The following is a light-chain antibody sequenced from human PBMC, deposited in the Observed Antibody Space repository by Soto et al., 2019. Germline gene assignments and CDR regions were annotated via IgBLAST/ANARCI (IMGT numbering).Light chain of an antibody. CDR1: SSNVGANYG. J-gene: IGLJ2*01. V-gene: IGLV1-40*01. CDR2: GNS. CDR3: QSYDSGLRGVL. Sequence: QSVLAQPPSVSGTPGQRVTISCTGSSSNVGANYGVHWYQQLPGSAPQLLIYGNSNRPSGVPDRFSGSKSGTSASLAITGLQAEDEADYYCQSYDSGLRGVLFGGGTKLTVL.